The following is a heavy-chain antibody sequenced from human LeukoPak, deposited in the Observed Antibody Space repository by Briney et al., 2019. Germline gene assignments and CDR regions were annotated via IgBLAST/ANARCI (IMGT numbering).Heavy chain of an antibody. CDR3: ARGRFYRGGNGVVGY. D-gene: IGHD4-23*01. J-gene: IGHJ4*02. Sequence: ALVKVSCKASGYTFTSYDINWVRQATGQGLEWMGWMNPNSGNTGYAQKFQGRVTMTRNTSISTAYMELSSLRSEDTAVYYCARGRFYRGGNGVVGYWGQGTLVTVSS. V-gene: IGHV1-8*01. CDR2: MNPNSGNT. CDR1: GYTFTSYD.